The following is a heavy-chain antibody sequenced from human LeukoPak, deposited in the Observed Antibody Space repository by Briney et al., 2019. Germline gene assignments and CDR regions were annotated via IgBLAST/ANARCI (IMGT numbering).Heavy chain of an antibody. CDR3: ARQPYYYDSSGYQGAFDI. CDR1: GYSFTIYW. V-gene: IGHV5-51*01. D-gene: IGHD3-22*01. CDR2: IYPGDSDT. J-gene: IGHJ3*02. Sequence: GESLKISCKTSGYSFTIYWIGWVRQMPGKGLEWMGIIYPGDSDTRYSPSFQGQVTISADKSISTAYLQWSSLKASDTAMYYCARQPYYYDSSGYQGAFDIWGQGTMVTVSS.